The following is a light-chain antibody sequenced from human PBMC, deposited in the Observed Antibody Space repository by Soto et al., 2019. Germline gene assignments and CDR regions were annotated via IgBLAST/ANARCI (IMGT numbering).Light chain of an antibody. CDR3: SSDAGNNILYV. CDR1: SSDVGGYNY. J-gene: IGLJ1*01. V-gene: IGLV2-8*01. CDR2: ELT. Sequence: QSALTQPPSASGSPGQSVTISCTGTSSDVGGYNYVSWYQQHPGKAPKLMIYELTKLHSGVPDRFSGSKSDNTASLTVSGLQAEYEADYYCSSDAGNNILYVFGTGTKLTVL.